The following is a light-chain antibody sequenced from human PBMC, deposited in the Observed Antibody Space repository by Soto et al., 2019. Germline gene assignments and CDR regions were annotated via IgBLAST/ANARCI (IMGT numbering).Light chain of an antibody. CDR3: QQYGSSPPWT. J-gene: IGKJ1*01. V-gene: IGKV3-20*01. CDR2: GAS. CDR1: QSVSSSY. Sequence: EIVLTQSPGTLSLSPGERATLSCRASQSVSSSYLAWYQQKPGQAPRLLIYGASSRATGIPDMCSGSGSGTDFTLTISRLEPEDFAVYYCQQYGSSPPWTFGQGTKVEMK.